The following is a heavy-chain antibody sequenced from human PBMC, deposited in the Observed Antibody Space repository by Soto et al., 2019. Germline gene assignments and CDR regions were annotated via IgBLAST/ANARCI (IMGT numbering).Heavy chain of an antibody. CDR3: AKGSVVVAAKFDS. Sequence: EVQLLESGGALVQPGVSLSLSCAASGFTYNTYALGWSGRAQGKGWEWASAISSSGYSAYYADSVKGRFTISRDNSRNTMFLQMNKLSAEDTAVYYCAKGSVVVAAKFDSWGQGTQVTVSS. CDR1: GFTYNTYA. V-gene: IGHV3-23*01. CDR2: ISSSGYSA. J-gene: IGHJ4*02. D-gene: IGHD2-21*02.